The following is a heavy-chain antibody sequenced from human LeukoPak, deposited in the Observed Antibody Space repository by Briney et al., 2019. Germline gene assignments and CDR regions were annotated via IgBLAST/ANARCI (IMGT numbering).Heavy chain of an antibody. V-gene: IGHV3-30*18. J-gene: IGHJ4*02. Sequence: GGSLRLSCAASGFIFNSFGMYWVRQAPGKELEWVAVISYDGSNTYYVASVKGRFTISRDNSKNTLYLQMNSLTTEDTAVYYCAKEGAGGSSYYFESWGQGTLVTVSS. CDR3: AKEGAGGSSYYFES. CDR2: ISYDGSNT. CDR1: GFIFNSFG. D-gene: IGHD2-15*01.